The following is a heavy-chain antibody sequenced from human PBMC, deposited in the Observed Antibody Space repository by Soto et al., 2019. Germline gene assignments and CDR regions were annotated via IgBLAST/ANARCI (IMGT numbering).Heavy chain of an antibody. D-gene: IGHD5-12*01. J-gene: IGHJ4*02. CDR2: ISSSGRTI. V-gene: IGHV3-48*03. CDR1: GFTFSSYE. Sequence: PGGSLRLSCAASGFTFSSYEMDWVRQAPGKGLEWVSYISSSGRTIYYADSVKGRFTISRDNAKNSLYLQMNSLRAEDTAVYYCVRDSGGGGYDVVHFNYWGQGAVGNVS. CDR3: VRDSGGGGYDVVHFNY.